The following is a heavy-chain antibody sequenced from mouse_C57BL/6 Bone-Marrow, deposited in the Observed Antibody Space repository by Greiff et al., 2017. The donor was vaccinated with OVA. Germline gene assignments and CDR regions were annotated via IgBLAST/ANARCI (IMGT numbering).Heavy chain of an antibody. V-gene: IGHV1-72*01. J-gene: IGHJ3*01. CDR2: IDPNRGGT. Sequence: QVQLQQPGAELVKPGASVKLSCKASGYTFTSYWMHWVKQRPGRGLEWIGRIDPNRGGTKYNEKFKSKATLTVDKPSSTAYMQLSGLTSKNSAVYECARGDYYGSSFWYADWGQGTLVTVSA. CDR1: GYTFTSYW. D-gene: IGHD1-1*01. CDR3: ARGDYYGSSFWYAD.